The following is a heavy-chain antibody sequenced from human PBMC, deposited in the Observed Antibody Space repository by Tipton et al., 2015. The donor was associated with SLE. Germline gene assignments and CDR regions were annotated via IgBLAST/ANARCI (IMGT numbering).Heavy chain of an antibody. Sequence: TLSLTCTVSGGSISSSSYYWGWIRQPPGKGLEWIGSIYYSGSTNYNPSLKSRVTISVDTSKNQFSLKLSSVTAADTAVYYCARASTVVAALDYWGQGTLVTVSS. V-gene: IGHV4-39*07. CDR1: GGSISSSSYY. CDR2: IYYSGST. CDR3: ARASTVVAALDY. D-gene: IGHD2-15*01. J-gene: IGHJ4*02.